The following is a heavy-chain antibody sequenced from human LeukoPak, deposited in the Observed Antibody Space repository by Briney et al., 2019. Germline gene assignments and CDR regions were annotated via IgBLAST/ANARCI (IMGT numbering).Heavy chain of an antibody. CDR3: AKDLRIREGVPDY. CDR2: ISSGGGFT. CDR1: GFTFSTYA. Sequence: PGGSLRLSCAASGFTFSTYAMSWVRQAPGKGLEWVSTISSGGGFTYYSDSLKGRFTISRDSSKNTLCLQMNSLRAEDTAVYYCAKDLRIREGVPDYWGQGTLVSVSS. J-gene: IGHJ4*02. V-gene: IGHV3-23*01. D-gene: IGHD2-8*01.